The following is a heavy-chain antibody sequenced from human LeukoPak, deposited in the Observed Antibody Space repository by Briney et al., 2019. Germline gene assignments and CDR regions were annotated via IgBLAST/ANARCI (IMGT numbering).Heavy chain of an antibody. CDR1: GYTFTSYD. CDR3: ARVGSSSWYVSFYYYYGMDV. Sequence: GASVKVSCKASGYTFTSYDINWARQATGQGLEWMGWMNPNSGNTGYAQKFQGRVTMTRNTSISTAYMELSSLRSEDTAVYYCARVGSSSWYVSFYYYYGMDVWGQGTTVTVSS. D-gene: IGHD6-13*01. CDR2: MNPNSGNT. J-gene: IGHJ6*02. V-gene: IGHV1-8*01.